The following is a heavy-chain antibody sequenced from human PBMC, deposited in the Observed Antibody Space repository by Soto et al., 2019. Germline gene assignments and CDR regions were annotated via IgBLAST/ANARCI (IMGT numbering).Heavy chain of an antibody. CDR3: ARTVSSSSRYYYYYGMDV. CDR1: GFTFSSYG. V-gene: IGHV3-33*01. D-gene: IGHD6-6*01. Sequence: PGGSLRLSCAASGFTFSSYGMHWVRQAPGKGLEWVAVIWYDGSNKYYADSVKGRFTISRDNSKNTLYLQMNSLRAEDTAAYYCARTVSSSSRYYYYYGMDVWGQGTTVTVSS. CDR2: IWYDGSNK. J-gene: IGHJ6*02.